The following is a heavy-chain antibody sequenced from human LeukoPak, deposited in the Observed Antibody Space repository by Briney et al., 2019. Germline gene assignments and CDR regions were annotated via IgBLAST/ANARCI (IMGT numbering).Heavy chain of an antibody. CDR3: GRVCWGPYNWFDP. CDR2: IYYSGST. CDR1: GGSISSSSYY. D-gene: IGHD2-21*01. V-gene: IGHV4-39*07. J-gene: IGHJ5*02. Sequence: SETLCLTCTFSGGSISSSSYYWGWIRQPPGKGLGWIGSIYYSGSTYYNPSLKSRVTISVDTSKNQFSLKLSSVTAADTAVYYCGRVCWGPYNWFDPWGQGTLVTVSS.